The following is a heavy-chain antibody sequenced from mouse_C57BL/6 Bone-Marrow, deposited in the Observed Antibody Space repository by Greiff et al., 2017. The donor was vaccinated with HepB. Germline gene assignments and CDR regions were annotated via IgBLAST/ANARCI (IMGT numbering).Heavy chain of an antibody. J-gene: IGHJ4*01. CDR2: IRSGSSTI. CDR3: ARTITTYYYAMDY. Sequence: EVKLMESGGGLVKPGGSLKLSCAASGFTFSDYGMHWVRQAPEKGLEWVAYIRSGSSTIYYADTVKGRFTISRDNAKNTLFLQMTSLRSEDTAMYYCARTITTYYYAMDYWGQGTSVTVSS. D-gene: IGHD2-4*01. CDR1: GFTFSDYG. V-gene: IGHV5-17*01.